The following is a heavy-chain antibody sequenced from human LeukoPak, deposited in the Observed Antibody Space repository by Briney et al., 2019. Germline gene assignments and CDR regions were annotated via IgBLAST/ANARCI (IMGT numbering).Heavy chain of an antibody. CDR1: GYTFTSYD. Sequence: ASVKVSCKASGYTFTSYDINWVRQATGQGLEWMGWMNPNSGNTGYAQKFQGRVTMTRNTSISTAYMELGSLRSEDTAVYYCARGNPGPSRFRYFDWTKGRHYYYYYYMDVWGKGTTVTISS. CDR2: MNPNSGNT. D-gene: IGHD3-9*01. V-gene: IGHV1-8*01. J-gene: IGHJ6*03. CDR3: ARGNPGPSRFRYFDWTKGRHYYYYYYMDV.